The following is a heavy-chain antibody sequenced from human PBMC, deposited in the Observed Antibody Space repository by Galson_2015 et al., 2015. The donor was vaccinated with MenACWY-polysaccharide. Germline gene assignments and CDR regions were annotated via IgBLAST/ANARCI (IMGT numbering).Heavy chain of an antibody. V-gene: IGHV4-59*08. Sequence: SETLSLTCAVFGGSISGYYWSWIRQPPGKGLEWIGSIYYTGAPNYSPSLRSRVTLSVDATKTQFSLRLTSATAADTALYYCARYGGNPSTYFDYWGRGTLVTVSS. CDR1: GGSISGYY. D-gene: IGHD4-23*01. CDR2: IYYTGAP. J-gene: IGHJ4*02. CDR3: ARYGGNPSTYFDY.